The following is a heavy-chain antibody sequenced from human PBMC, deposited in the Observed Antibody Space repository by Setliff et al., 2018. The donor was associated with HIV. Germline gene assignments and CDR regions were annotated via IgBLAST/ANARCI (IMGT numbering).Heavy chain of an antibody. V-gene: IGHV4-59*11. CDR3: ARPGSSSYYYAVDV. Sequence: PSETLSLTCSFSGGSISSHYWSWIRQTPGKGLEWLGTMYNAGRISYNPSLRSRVTFSVDTSKNQFSLNLRSVTAADTAVYYCARPGSSSYYYAVDVWGQGTTVTVSS. CDR1: GGSISSHY. D-gene: IGHD3-10*01. CDR2: MYNAGRI. J-gene: IGHJ6*02.